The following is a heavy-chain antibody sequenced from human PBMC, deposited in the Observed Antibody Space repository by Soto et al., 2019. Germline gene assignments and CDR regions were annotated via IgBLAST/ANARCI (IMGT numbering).Heavy chain of an antibody. CDR1: GFTFSSDA. CDR2: ISTSGDST. D-gene: IGHD1-1*01. Sequence: GGSLRLSCAASGFTFSSDAMTWVRQAPGKGLEWVSAISTSGDSTYYADSVKGRFTISRDNSKNTLYLQMNSLRVEDTAVYYFATAPTTRTTFSGYRGQRTLVTVSS. J-gene: IGHJ4*02. CDR3: ATAPTTRTTFSGY. V-gene: IGHV3-23*01.